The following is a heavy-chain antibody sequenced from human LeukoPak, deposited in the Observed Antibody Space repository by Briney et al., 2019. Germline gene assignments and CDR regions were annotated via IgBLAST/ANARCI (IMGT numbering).Heavy chain of an antibody. J-gene: IGHJ4*02. D-gene: IGHD5-24*01. CDR1: GGTFSSYA. CDR2: IIPIFGTA. CDR3: ASAGGVPSLLIEMATVDYFDY. V-gene: IGHV1-69*01. Sequence: GASVKVSCKASGGTFSSYAISWVRQAPGQGLEWMGGIIPIFGTANYAQKFQGRVTITADESTSTAYMELSSLRSEDTAVYYCASAGGVPSLLIEMATVDYFDYWGQGTLVTVSS.